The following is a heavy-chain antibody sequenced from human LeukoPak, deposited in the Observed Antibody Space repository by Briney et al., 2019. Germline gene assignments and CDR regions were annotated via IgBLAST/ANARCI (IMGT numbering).Heavy chain of an antibody. CDR3: AHRGYGGNSVDY. CDR2: IYWNDDK. Sequence: KESGPTLVKPTQTLTLTCTFSGFSLSTSGVGVGWIRQPPGKALEWLALIYWNDDKRYSPSLKSRLTTTKDTSKNQVVLTMTNMDPVDTATYYCAHRGYGGNSVDYWGQGTLVTVSS. CDR1: GFSLSTSGVG. J-gene: IGHJ4*02. D-gene: IGHD4-23*01. V-gene: IGHV2-5*01.